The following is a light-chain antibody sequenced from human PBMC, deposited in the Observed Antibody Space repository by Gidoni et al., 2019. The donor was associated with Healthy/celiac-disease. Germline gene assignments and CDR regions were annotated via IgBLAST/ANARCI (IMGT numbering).Light chain of an antibody. J-gene: IGKJ1*01. V-gene: IGKV3-15*01. Sequence: IVMTQSPATLSVSPGERATLSCRASQSVSSNLAWFQQKPGQAPRLLIYGASTRATGIPARFSGSGSGTDFTRTISSRQSEDFAVYYCQQYNNWPPTWTFGQGTKVEIK. CDR2: GAS. CDR1: QSVSSN. CDR3: QQYNNWPPTWT.